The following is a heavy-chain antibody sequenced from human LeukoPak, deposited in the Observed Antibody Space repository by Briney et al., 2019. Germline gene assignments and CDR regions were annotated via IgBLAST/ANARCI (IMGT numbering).Heavy chain of an antibody. V-gene: IGHV4-59*11. CDR2: IYYSGST. Sequence: SETLSLTCTVSGGSISSHYWSWIRQPPGKGLEWIGYIYYSGSTNYNPSLKSRVTISVDTSKNQFSLKLSSVTAADTAVYYCARGPNYDFWTIDLGGPDAFDIWGQGTMVTVSS. CDR1: GGSISSHY. CDR3: ARGPNYDFWTIDLGGPDAFDI. D-gene: IGHD3-3*01. J-gene: IGHJ3*02.